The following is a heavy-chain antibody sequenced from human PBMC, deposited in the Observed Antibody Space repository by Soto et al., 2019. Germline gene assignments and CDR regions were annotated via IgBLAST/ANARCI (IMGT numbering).Heavy chain of an antibody. CDR3: ARDKDRQQLGGNYYYILDV. D-gene: IGHD3-3*02. CDR1: GGTFSNSA. Sequence: QVQLEQSGAEVKKPGSSVKVSCKASGGTFSNSAISWVRQAPGQGLEWMGVIMPIFRTPDYAQKFQGRVTITADESTSTAYMALSGLRSDDTAVYYCARDKDRQQLGGNYYYILDVWGQGTTVTVSS. J-gene: IGHJ6*02. CDR2: IMPIFRTP. V-gene: IGHV1-69*12.